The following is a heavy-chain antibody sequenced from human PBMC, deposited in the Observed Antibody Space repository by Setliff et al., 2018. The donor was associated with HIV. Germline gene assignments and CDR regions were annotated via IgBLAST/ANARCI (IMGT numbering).Heavy chain of an antibody. Sequence: SETLSLTCAVYGGSFSPYYWGWVRQPPGKGLEWIGSLYYSGTTYYNSSLKSRVTISVDTSKNQFSLKLSSVTAADTAVYYCARLGDYYYMDVWGKGTTVTVSS. CDR3: ARLGDYYYMDV. J-gene: IGHJ6*03. CDR2: LYYSGTT. CDR1: GGSFSPYY. V-gene: IGHV4-59*05. D-gene: IGHD3-16*01.